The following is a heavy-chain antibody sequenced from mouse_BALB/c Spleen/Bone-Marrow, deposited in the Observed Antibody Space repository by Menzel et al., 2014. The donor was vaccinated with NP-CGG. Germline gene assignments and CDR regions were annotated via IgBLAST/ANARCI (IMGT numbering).Heavy chain of an antibody. J-gene: IGHJ2*02. CDR3: RRSVGNPFDH. CDR1: GYTFTDHA. Sequence: VQLQESDAELVKPGASVKISCKASGYTFTDHAIHWVKQKPEQGLEWIGYIPPGNGDIKYNEKFKGRATLTADKSSSTAYTQLSGLTSEDSAVYICRRSVGNPFDHWGQGTSLTVSS. D-gene: IGHD2-1*01. V-gene: IGHV1S53*02. CDR2: IPPGNGDI.